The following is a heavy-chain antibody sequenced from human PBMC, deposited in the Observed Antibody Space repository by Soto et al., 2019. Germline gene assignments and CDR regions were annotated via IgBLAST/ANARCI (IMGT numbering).Heavy chain of an antibody. J-gene: IGHJ4*02. CDR3: ASTSGYSYGPIDY. V-gene: IGHV1-69*13. D-gene: IGHD5-18*01. CDR2: IIPIFGTA. Sequence: SVKVSCKASGGTFSSYAISWVRQAPGQGLEWMGGIIPIFGTANYAQKFQGRVTITADESTSTAYMELSSLRSEDTAVYYCASTSGYSYGPIDYWGQGTLVTVSS. CDR1: GGTFSSYA.